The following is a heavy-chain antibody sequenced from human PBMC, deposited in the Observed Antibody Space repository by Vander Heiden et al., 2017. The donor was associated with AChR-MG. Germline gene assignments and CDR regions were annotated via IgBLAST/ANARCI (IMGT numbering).Heavy chain of an antibody. CDR3: AREYYYGSGSYYKAPYIDY. V-gene: IGHV5-51*01. D-gene: IGHD3-10*01. CDR1: GSSFTIYW. CDR2: IYPGDSDT. Sequence: EVQLVQSGAEVKKPGESLKIPCKGSGSSFTIYWIGWVRQMPGKGLEWMGIIYPGDSDTRYSPSFQGQVTISADKSISTAYLQWSSLKASDTAMYYCAREYYYGSGSYYKAPYIDYWGQGTLVTVSS. J-gene: IGHJ4*02.